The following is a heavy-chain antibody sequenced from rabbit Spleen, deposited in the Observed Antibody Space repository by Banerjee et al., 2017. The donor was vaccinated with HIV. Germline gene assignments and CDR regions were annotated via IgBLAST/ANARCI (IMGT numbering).Heavy chain of an antibody. V-gene: IGHV1S45*01. Sequence: LEESGGGLVKPGGTLTLTCTVSGFSFSSNWICWVRQAPGKGLEWIACIDTATGKAVYASWAKGRFTISRTSSTTVTLQMTSLTVADTATYFCARDLTDAIGWNFNLWGQGTLVTVS. CDR1: GFSFSSNW. CDR3: ARDLTDAIGWNFNL. D-gene: IGHD1-1*01. CDR2: IDTATGKA. J-gene: IGHJ4*01.